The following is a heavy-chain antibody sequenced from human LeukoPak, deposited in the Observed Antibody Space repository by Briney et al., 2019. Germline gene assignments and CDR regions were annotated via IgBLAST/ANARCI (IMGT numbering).Heavy chain of an antibody. Sequence: VESLKISCKGSGYSFTNYWIGWVRQMTGKGLEWMGIIYPGDSDARYGPSFQGQVTISADKSISTAYLQWSSLKASDTAIYYCARRVHSNYWYFDLWGRGTLVTVSS. V-gene: IGHV5-51*01. J-gene: IGHJ2*01. D-gene: IGHD4-11*01. CDR1: GYSFTNYW. CDR2: IYPGDSDA. CDR3: ARRVHSNYWYFDL.